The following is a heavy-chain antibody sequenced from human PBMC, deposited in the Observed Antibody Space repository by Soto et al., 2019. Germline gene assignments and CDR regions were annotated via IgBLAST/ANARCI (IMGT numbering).Heavy chain of an antibody. D-gene: IGHD6-6*01. CDR1: GGSVSSGSYY. J-gene: IGHJ6*02. CDR3: ARERDSSSRDDYYAMDV. Sequence: SETLSLTCTVSGGSVSSGSYYWSWIRQPPGKGLEWIGYIYYSGSTNYNPSLKSRVTISVDTSKNQFSLKLSSVTAADTAVYHCARERDSSSRDDYYAMDVWGQGTTVTVS. V-gene: IGHV4-61*01. CDR2: IYYSGST.